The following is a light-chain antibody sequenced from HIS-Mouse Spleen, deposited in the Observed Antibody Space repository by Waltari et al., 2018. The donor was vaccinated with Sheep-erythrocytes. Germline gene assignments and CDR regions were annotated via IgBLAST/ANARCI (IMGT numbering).Light chain of an antibody. CDR1: SSDVGGYNY. CDR2: EVS. Sequence: QSALTQPPSASGSPGQSVTISCTGTSSDVGGYNYVSWYQQHPGKAPKLMIYEVSKRPSGLPALFSGSKSGNTASLTVSGLQAEDEADYYCSSYAGSNNYVFGTGTKVTVL. V-gene: IGLV2-8*01. J-gene: IGLJ1*01. CDR3: SSYAGSNNYV.